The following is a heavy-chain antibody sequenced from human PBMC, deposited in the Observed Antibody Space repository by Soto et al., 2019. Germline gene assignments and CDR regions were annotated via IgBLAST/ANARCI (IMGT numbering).Heavy chain of an antibody. CDR1: GGTFSSYA. V-gene: IGHV1-69*06. J-gene: IGHJ4*02. Sequence: QVQLVQSGAEVKKPGSSVKVSCKASGGTFSSYAISWVRQAPGQGLEWMGGIIPIFGTANYAQKFQGRVTITADKATSTAYMELSSLRSEDTAVYYCARSMAGQWLVLRSFDYWGQGTLVTVSS. D-gene: IGHD6-19*01. CDR3: ARSMAGQWLVLRSFDY. CDR2: IIPIFGTA.